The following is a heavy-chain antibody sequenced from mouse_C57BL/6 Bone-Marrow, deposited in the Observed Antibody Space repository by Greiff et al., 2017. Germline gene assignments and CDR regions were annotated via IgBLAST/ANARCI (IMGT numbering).Heavy chain of an antibody. V-gene: IGHV1-26*01. Sequence: VQLQQSGPELVKPGASVKISCKASGYTFTDYYMNWVKQSHGKSLEWIGDINPNNGGTSYNQKFTGKATLTVDKSSSTAYMELRSLTSEDSAVYYCANYGSSYVDYWGQGTTLTVSS. CDR1: GYTFTDYY. J-gene: IGHJ2*01. CDR2: INPNNGGT. D-gene: IGHD1-1*01. CDR3: ANYGSSYVDY.